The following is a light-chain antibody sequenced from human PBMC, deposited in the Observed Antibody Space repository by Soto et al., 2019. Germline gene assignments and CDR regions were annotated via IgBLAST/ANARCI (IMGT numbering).Light chain of an antibody. CDR3: MQSLETPWT. Sequence: DMVITDSPLALPVTPGEAASISCRSSQSLLHSNGYNYVDWYLQKPGQSPQLLIYLGFSRASGVPDRFSGSGSVTDFTLKISRVEAGDVGVYYCMQSLETPWTFGQGTKVDIK. CDR2: LGF. J-gene: IGKJ1*01. CDR1: QSLLHSNGYNY. V-gene: IGKV2-28*01.